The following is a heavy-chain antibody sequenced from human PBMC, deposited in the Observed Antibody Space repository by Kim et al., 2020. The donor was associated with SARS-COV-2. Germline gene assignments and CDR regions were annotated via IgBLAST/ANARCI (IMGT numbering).Heavy chain of an antibody. CDR3: ARDPIAAAGVFDY. Sequence: ASVKVSCKASGYTFTTYYIHWVRQAPGQGLEWMGVINPSGGSTSYAQKFQGRVTMTSDTSTSTVYMELSSLRSEDTAVYYWARDPIAAAGVFDYWGQGTLVTVSS. CDR2: INPSGGST. D-gene: IGHD6-13*01. CDR1: GYTFTTYY. J-gene: IGHJ4*02. V-gene: IGHV1-46*01.